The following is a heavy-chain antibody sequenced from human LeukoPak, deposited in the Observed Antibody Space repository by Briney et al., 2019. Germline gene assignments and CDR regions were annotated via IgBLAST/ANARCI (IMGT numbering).Heavy chain of an antibody. J-gene: IGHJ3*02. CDR1: GFIFNNYE. Sequence: GGSLRLSCAAFGFIFNNYEMNWVRQAPGKGLEWVSYISPGGGSIYYADSVKGRFTISRDNAKNSLSLQMNSLRAEDTAVYYCAILDSGVTVEIWGQGTMVTVSS. V-gene: IGHV3-48*03. CDR2: ISPGGGSI. D-gene: IGHD1-20*01. CDR3: AILDSGVTVEI.